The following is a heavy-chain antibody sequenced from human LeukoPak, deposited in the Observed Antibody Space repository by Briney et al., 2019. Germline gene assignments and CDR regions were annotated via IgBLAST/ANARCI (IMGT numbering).Heavy chain of an antibody. J-gene: IGHJ4*02. CDR3: ARDTGGMATITFYFDY. Sequence: AASVKVSCKASGYTFTGYYMHWVRQAPGQGLEWMGRIIPIFGTANYAQKFQGRVTITTDESTSTAYMELSSLRSEDTAVYYCARDTGGMATITFYFDYWGQGTLVTVSS. V-gene: IGHV1-69*05. CDR2: IIPIFGTA. D-gene: IGHD5-24*01. CDR1: GYTFTGYY.